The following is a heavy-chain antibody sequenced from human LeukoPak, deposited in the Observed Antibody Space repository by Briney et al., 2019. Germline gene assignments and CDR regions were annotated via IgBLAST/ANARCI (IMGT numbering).Heavy chain of an antibody. V-gene: IGHV3-21*01. Sequence: KSGGSLRLSCAASGFTFSSYSMNWVRQAPGKGLEWVSSISSSSSYIYYADSVKGRFTISRDNAQNSLYLQMNSLRAEDTAVYYCARDVAGGQQWLVQYLDYWGQGTLVTVSS. CDR2: ISSSSSYI. CDR1: GFTFSSYS. D-gene: IGHD6-19*01. CDR3: ARDVAGGQQWLVQYLDY. J-gene: IGHJ4*02.